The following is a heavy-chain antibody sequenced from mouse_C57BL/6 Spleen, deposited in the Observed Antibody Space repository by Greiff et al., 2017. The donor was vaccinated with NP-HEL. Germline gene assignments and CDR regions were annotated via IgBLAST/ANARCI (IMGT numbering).Heavy chain of an antibody. CDR3: AGAITTVVENYFDY. Sequence: VQLQQPGAELVKPGASVKLSCKASGYTFTSYWMQWVKQRPGQGLEWIGEIDPSDSYTNYNQKFKGKATLTVDTSSSTAYMQLSSLTSEDSAVYYCAGAITTVVENYFDYWGQGTTLTVSS. CDR2: IDPSDSYT. V-gene: IGHV1-50*01. D-gene: IGHD1-1*01. J-gene: IGHJ2*01. CDR1: GYTFTSYW.